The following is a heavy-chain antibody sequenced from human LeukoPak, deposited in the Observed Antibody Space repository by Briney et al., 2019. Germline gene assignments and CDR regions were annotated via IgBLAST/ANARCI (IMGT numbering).Heavy chain of an antibody. V-gene: IGHV4-61*02. CDR2: IYTSGST. CDR3: AFSSGYSSSWYPSYYYYYYMDV. J-gene: IGHJ6*03. CDR1: GGSISSSSYY. Sequence: PSETLSLTCTVSGGSISSSSYYWGWIRQPPGKGLEWIGRIYTSGSTNYNPSLKSRVTISVDTSKNQFSLKLSSVTAADTAVYYCAFSSGYSSSWYPSYYYYYYMDVWGKGTTVTVSS. D-gene: IGHD6-13*01.